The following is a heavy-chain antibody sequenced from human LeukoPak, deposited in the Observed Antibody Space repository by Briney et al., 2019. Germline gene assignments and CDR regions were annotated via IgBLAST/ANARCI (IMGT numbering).Heavy chain of an antibody. Sequence: GGSLRLSCAASGFTFSSYSMNWVRQAPGKGLEWVSSISSSSSYIYYADSVKGRFTISRDNAKNSLYLQMNSLRAEDTAVYYCARVVSSYFYYYMDVWGKGTTVTVSS. CDR2: ISSSSSYI. CDR1: GFTFSSYS. V-gene: IGHV3-21*01. J-gene: IGHJ6*03. CDR3: ARVVSSYFYYYMDV. D-gene: IGHD2-2*01.